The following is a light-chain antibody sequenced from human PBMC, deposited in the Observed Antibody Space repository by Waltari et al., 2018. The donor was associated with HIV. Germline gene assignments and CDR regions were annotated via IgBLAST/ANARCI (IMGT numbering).Light chain of an antibody. V-gene: IGKV3-15*01. Sequence: IVMTQSPATLSVSPGERATLSCRASQSVTSNLAWYQQKPGQAPSLPLYGAATRANGIPARFSGSGSGTKFTLTISRMQSEDFAVYYCQQYNNWPPYTFGLGTKLEIK. CDR1: QSVTSN. CDR2: GAA. J-gene: IGKJ2*01. CDR3: QQYNNWPPYT.